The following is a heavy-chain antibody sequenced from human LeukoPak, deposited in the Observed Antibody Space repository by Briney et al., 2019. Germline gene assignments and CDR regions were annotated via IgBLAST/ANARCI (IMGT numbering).Heavy chain of an antibody. CDR2: ISYDGSNK. D-gene: IGHD5-18*01. CDR3: ARAAQLWEWDYYYGMDV. J-gene: IGHJ6*02. CDR1: GFTFSSYA. V-gene: IGHV3-30*04. Sequence: GGSLRLSCAASGFTFSSYAMQWVRQAPGKGLEWVAVISYDGSNKYYADSVKGRFTISRDNSKNTLYLQTYRLRAEDTAVYYCARAAQLWEWDYYYGMDVWGQGTTVTVSS.